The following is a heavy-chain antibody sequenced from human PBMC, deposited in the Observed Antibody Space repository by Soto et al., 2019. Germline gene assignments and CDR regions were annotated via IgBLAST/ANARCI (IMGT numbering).Heavy chain of an antibody. J-gene: IGHJ6*02. CDR1: GGSISSYY. CDR2: IYYSGST. D-gene: IGHD1-26*01. Sequence: QVQLQESGPGLVKPSETLSLTCTVSGGSISSYYWSWIRQRPGKGLEWIGYIYYSGSTNYNPSLKSRVTISVDTSKNQFSLKLSSVAAADTAVYYCARLGRGAYYYYYGMDVWGQGTTVTVSS. CDR3: ARLGRGAYYYYYGMDV. V-gene: IGHV4-59*01.